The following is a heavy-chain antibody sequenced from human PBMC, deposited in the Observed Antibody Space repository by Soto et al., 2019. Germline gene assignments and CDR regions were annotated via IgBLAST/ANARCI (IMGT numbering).Heavy chain of an antibody. CDR3: AKDRRSDADGYPLDC. D-gene: IGHD2-2*03. CDR1: GGSITNYY. V-gene: IGHV4-59*01. Sequence: SETLSLTCTISGGSITNYYWSWIRQPPGKGLEWIGYVYYSGSTKYNPSLESRVTISADTSKNQFSLRVTSVTAADTAVYYCAKDRRSDADGYPLDCWGQGMLVTVSS. J-gene: IGHJ4*02. CDR2: VYYSGST.